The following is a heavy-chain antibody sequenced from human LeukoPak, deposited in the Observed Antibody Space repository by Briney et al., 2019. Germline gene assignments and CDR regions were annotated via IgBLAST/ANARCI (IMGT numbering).Heavy chain of an antibody. Sequence: SETLSLTCSVSGVSISSYYWSWIRQPPGKGLEWIGYMYYSGNTKYNPSLKSRVAISVDTSKNQFSLKLASVTAADTAVYYCARAFTSWSFDYWGQGTLVTVSS. CDR2: MYYSGNT. D-gene: IGHD3-16*01. CDR1: GVSISSYY. J-gene: IGHJ4*02. V-gene: IGHV4-59*13. CDR3: ARAFTSWSFDY.